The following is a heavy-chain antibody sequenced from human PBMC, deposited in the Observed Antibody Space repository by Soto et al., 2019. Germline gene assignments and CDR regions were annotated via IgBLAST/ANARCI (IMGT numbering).Heavy chain of an antibody. CDR1: ADTFNSYS. CDR3: ARSLEGTTVTNCFDP. V-gene: IGHV1-69*01. CDR2: ITPVFGTA. J-gene: IGHJ5*02. Sequence: QVQLVQYGAEVKKPGSSVKVSCKASADTFNSYSLSWLRQAPGKRLEWMGGITPVFGTADYAQSFEDRLTITADDSTSTVYMELSSLRSDDTAVYYCARSLEGTTVTNCFDPWGQGALVTVSS. D-gene: IGHD4-17*01.